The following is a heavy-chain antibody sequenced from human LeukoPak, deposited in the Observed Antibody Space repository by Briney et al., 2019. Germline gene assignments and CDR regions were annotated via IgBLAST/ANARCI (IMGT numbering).Heavy chain of an antibody. D-gene: IGHD3-22*01. J-gene: IGHJ4*02. CDR2: IYPDDSDT. V-gene: IGHV5-51*01. Sequence: PGESLKISCKGSGYIFTNYWIAWVRQMPGKGLEWMAIIYPDDSDTRYSPSFQGQVTISADKSISTAYLQWSSLKASDTAMYYCARRSYYDSGGYYYDFWGQGTLVTVSS. CDR1: GYIFTNYW. CDR3: ARRSYYDSGGYYYDF.